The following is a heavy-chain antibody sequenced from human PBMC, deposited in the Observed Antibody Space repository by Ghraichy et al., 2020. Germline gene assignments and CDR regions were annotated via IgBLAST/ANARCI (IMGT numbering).Heavy chain of an antibody. CDR1: GPDFRSYA. CDR2: ISGSGELT. J-gene: IGHJ4*02. Sequence: GGSLRLSCAASGPDFRSYAMTWVRQTAGKAPEWVSGISGSGELTYYTASVTGRFVISRDNSKNMLFLQMDSLRVEDTAVYYCVSQGPTYIVTVKANFLYWGQGVLVTVSS. D-gene: IGHD2-21*01. CDR3: VSQGPTYIVTVKANFLY. V-gene: IGHV3-23*01.